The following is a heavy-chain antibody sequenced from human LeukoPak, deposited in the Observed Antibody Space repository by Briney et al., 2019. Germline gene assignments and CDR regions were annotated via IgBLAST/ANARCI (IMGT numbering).Heavy chain of an antibody. CDR1: GFTVSSNY. V-gene: IGHV3-66*01. D-gene: IGHD3-10*01. Sequence: GSLRLSCAASGFTVSSNYMNWVRQAPGKGLEWVSVIYSGGSTYYADPVKGRFTISRDNSKNTLYLQMNSLRAEDTAVYYCARDLPYYYGSGSPLGMDVWGQGTTVTVSS. CDR3: ARDLPYYYGSGSPLGMDV. CDR2: IYSGGST. J-gene: IGHJ6*02.